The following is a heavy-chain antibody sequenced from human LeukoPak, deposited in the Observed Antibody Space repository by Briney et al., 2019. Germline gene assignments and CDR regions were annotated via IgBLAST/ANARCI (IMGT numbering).Heavy chain of an antibody. Sequence: GGSLRLSCAPCGFTLSSYSLRWVRQAPGQGLQWVSAISGSGGSTYYAASVKGRFTISRDNSKNTLYLQMNSLRAEDTAVYYCASSRAVVQGVTSPFDYWGQGTLVTVSS. CDR2: ISGSGGST. J-gene: IGHJ4*02. V-gene: IGHV3-23*01. CDR3: ASSRAVVQGVTSPFDY. CDR1: GFTLSSYS. D-gene: IGHD3-10*01.